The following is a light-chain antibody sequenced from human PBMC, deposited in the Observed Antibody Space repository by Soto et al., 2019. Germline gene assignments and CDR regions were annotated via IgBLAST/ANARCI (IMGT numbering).Light chain of an antibody. CDR2: DAS. V-gene: IGKV3-11*01. CDR1: QSVSSH. Sequence: ETVLTHTPPTLSLSPGERATPSRRASQSVSSHIAWYQQQPGQAPRPLIYDASKRATGSPARFSGSGSGTDFALTINSLGPEDSAVYYCQQRSNWPSITFGQGARLEIK. CDR3: QQRSNWPSIT. J-gene: IGKJ5*01.